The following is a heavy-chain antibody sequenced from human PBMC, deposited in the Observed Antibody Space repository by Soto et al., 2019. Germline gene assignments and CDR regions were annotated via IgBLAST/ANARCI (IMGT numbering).Heavy chain of an antibody. CDR3: ARILWFGTRWYFDL. V-gene: IGHV2-26*01. CDR1: GFSLSNARMG. CDR2: IFSNDEK. J-gene: IGHJ2*01. Sequence: QVTLKESGPVLVKPTETLTLTCTVSGFSLSNARMGVSWIRQPPGKALEWLAHIFSNDEKSYSTSLKSRLTTXKXTXXSQVVLTMTNMDPVDTATYYWARILWFGTRWYFDLWGRGTLVTVSS. D-gene: IGHD3-10*01.